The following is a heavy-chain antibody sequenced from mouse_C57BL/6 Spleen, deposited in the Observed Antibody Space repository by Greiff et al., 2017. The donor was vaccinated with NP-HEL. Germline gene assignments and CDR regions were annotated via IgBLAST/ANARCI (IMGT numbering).Heavy chain of an antibody. Sequence: VQLQQSGAELVRPGSSVKLSCKASGYTFTSYWMHWVKQRPIQGLEWIGNIDPSDSETHYNQKFKDKATLTVDKSSSTAYMQLSSLTSEDSAVYYCARWYYGSSPWYFDVWGTGTTVTVSS. CDR3: ARWYYGSSPWYFDV. V-gene: IGHV1-52*01. J-gene: IGHJ1*03. CDR1: GYTFTSYW. CDR2: IDPSDSET. D-gene: IGHD1-1*01.